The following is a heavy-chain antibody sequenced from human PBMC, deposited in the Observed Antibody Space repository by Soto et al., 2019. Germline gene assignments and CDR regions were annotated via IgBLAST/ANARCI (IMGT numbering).Heavy chain of an antibody. CDR2: IIPILGIA. D-gene: IGHD2-2*01. CDR1: GGTFSSYT. V-gene: IGHV1-69*02. CDR3: ARGDIVVVPAVGGDYYYYMDV. J-gene: IGHJ6*03. Sequence: ASVKVSCKASGGTFSSYTISWVRQAPGQGLEWMGRIIPILGIANYAQKFQGRVTITADKSTSTAYMELRSLRSEDTAVYYCARGDIVVVPAVGGDYYYYMDVWGKGTTVTVSS.